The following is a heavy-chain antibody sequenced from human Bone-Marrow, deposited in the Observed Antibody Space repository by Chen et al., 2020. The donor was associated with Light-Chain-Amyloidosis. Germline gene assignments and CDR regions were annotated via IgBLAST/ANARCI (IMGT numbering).Heavy chain of an antibody. D-gene: IGHD4-17*01. J-gene: IGHJ4*02. CDR2: ISGSSSNI. CDR3: ARVMTTVTTCLDY. V-gene: IGHV3-11*01. CDR1: GFTFSDYY. Sequence: QVQLVESGGGLVKPGGSLRLSCAASGFTFSDYYMSWIRQAPGKGLEWVSYISGSSSNIYYADSVKGRFTISRDNAKNSLYLQMNSLRAEDTAVYYCARVMTTVTTCLDYWGQGTLVTVSS.